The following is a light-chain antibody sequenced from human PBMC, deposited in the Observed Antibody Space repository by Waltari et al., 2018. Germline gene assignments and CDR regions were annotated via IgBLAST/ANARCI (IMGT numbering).Light chain of an antibody. CDR1: QTISMY. CDR3: QQSYISPT. V-gene: IGKV1-39*01. CDR2: GAS. J-gene: IGKJ1*01. Sequence: EIQLTQSPSSLSASVGDRVTISCRASQTISMYLSWYQQRPGRAPKLLIYGASRLQGGVPSRFSGSGAGTDFTLTISDLQPEGFGTYFCQQSYISPTFGQGTTVEV.